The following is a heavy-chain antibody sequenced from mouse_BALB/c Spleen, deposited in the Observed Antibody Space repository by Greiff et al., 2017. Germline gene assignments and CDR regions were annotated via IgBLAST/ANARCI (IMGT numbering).Heavy chain of an antibody. CDR1: GYSITSGYS. V-gene: IGHV3-1*02. J-gene: IGHJ4*01. Sequence: VQLKESGPDLVKPSQSLSLTCTVTGYSITSGYSWHWIRQFPGNQLEWMGYIHYSGSTNYNPSLKSRISITRDTSKNQFFLQLNSVTTEDTATYYCARDARYGSSYYYAMDYWGQGTSVTVSS. CDR3: ARDARYGSSYYYAMDY. D-gene: IGHD1-1*01. CDR2: IHYSGST.